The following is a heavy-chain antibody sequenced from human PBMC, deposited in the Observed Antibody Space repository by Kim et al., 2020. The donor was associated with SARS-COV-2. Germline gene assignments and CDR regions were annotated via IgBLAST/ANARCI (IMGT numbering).Heavy chain of an antibody. J-gene: IGHJ4*02. CDR3: ARDNYYDSSSGYYYETRFDY. CDR1: GDSVSSNTAV. Sequence: SQTLSLTCAISGDSVSSNTAVWNWIRQSPSRGLEWLGRTYYRSKWYNDYAVSVKSRITIKPDTSKNQFSLQLNSVTPEDTAVYYCARDNYYDSSSGYYYETRFDYWGQGTLVTVSS. D-gene: IGHD3-22*01. CDR2: TYYRSKWYN. V-gene: IGHV6-1*01.